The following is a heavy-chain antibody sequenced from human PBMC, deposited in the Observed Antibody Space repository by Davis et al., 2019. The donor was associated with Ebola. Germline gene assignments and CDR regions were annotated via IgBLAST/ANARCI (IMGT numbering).Heavy chain of an antibody. Sequence: PGGSLRLSCAASGFTFSSYAMSWVCQAPGKGLEWVSAISGSGGSTYYADSVKGRFTISRDNSKNTLYLQMNSLRAEDTAVYYCAKAQGYCSGGSCPAGYWGQGTLVTVSS. J-gene: IGHJ4*02. CDR1: GFTFSSYA. D-gene: IGHD2-15*01. CDR2: ISGSGGST. CDR3: AKAQGYCSGGSCPAGY. V-gene: IGHV3-23*01.